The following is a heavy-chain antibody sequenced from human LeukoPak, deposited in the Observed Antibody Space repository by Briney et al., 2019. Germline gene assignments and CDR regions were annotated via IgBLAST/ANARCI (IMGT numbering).Heavy chain of an antibody. CDR3: ARVLYRLTGYSKYNWFDP. Sequence: GGSLRLSCAASGFTFSSYWMSWVRQAPEKGLEWVATIRQDGSEKFYVDSVKGRFTISRDNAKNSLYLQMNSLRAEDTAVYYCARVLYRLTGYSKYNWFDPWGQGTLVTVSS. J-gene: IGHJ5*02. CDR2: IRQDGSEK. V-gene: IGHV3-7*01. CDR1: GFTFSSYW. D-gene: IGHD3-9*01.